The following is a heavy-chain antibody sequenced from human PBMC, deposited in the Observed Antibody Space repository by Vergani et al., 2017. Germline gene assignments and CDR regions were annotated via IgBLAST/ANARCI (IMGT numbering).Heavy chain of an antibody. Sequence: QVQLVESGGGLVKPGGSLRLSCAASGFTFSDYYMSWIRQAPGKGLEWVSYISSSDSTIYYADSVKGRFTISRDNAKNSLYLQMNSLRAEDTAVYYCARGYCSSTSCYRGEGFDYWGQGTLVTVSS. V-gene: IGHV3-11*01. CDR1: GFTFSDYY. J-gene: IGHJ4*02. D-gene: IGHD2-2*02. CDR2: ISSSDSTI. CDR3: ARGYCSSTSCYRGEGFDY.